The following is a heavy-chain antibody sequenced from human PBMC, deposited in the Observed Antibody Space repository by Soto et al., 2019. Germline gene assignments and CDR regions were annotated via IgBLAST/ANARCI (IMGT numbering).Heavy chain of an antibody. CDR2: INGDGSGI. CDR3: ARDQTTGDWFDA. CDR1: GFDFNNYW. D-gene: IGHD4-17*01. J-gene: IGHJ5*02. Sequence: EVQLVQSGGGLVQPGGSLRLSCGASGFDFNNYWMHWVHQDPGKGLVWDSRINGDGSGIKHAGSVKGRFTISRDNAKNTVNLQMNSLRVKETAVYYCARDQTTGDWFDAWGQGTLVTVSS. V-gene: IGHV3-74*03.